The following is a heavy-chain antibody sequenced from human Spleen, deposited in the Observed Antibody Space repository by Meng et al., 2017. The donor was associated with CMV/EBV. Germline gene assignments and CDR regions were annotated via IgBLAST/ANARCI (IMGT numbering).Heavy chain of an antibody. CDR3: ARGELDPDY. CDR1: GDSVSGYS. D-gene: IGHD1-26*01. J-gene: IGHJ4*02. Sequence: GSLRLSCSVSGDSVSGYSWSWIRQPPGKGLEWIGYFYYSGSTNYNPSLKSRVTISVDTSKNQFSPKLSSVTAADTAVYYCARGELDPDYWGQGTLVTVSS. V-gene: IGHV4-59*02. CDR2: FYYSGST.